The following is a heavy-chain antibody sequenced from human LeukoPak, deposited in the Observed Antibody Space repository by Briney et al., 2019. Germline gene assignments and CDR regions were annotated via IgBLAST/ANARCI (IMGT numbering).Heavy chain of an antibody. J-gene: IGHJ4*02. CDR3: ARQSGEGQWLVRPKYYFDY. CDR1: GYTFTSYA. D-gene: IGHD6-19*01. CDR2: INTNTGNP. Sequence: ASVKVSCKASGYTFTSYAMNWVRQAPGQGLEWMGWINTNTGNPTYAQGFTGRFVFSLDTSVSTAYLQISSLEAEDTAVYYCARQSGEGQWLVRPKYYFDYWGQGTLVTVSS. V-gene: IGHV7-4-1*02.